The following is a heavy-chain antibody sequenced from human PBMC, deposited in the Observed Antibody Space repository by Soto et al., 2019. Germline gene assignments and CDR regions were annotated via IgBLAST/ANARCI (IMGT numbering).Heavy chain of an antibody. CDR1: GDSLSNNSAA. J-gene: IGHJ4*02. CDR3: ARDQGIVATIAD. D-gene: IGHD5-12*01. V-gene: IGHV6-1*01. CDR2: TYYRSRWYN. Sequence: SQTLSLTCVISGDSLSNNSAAWNWIRQSPSRGLEWLGRTYYRSRWYNHHAESVKSRITINPDTSKNQFSLHLKSVTPEDSAVYYCARDQGIVATIADWGQGTLVTVSS.